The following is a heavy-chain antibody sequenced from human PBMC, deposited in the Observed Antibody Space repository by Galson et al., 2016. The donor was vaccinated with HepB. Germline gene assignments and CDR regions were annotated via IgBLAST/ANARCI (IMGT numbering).Heavy chain of an antibody. CDR3: ARARGSGSARYDY. Sequence: SVKVSCKASGYTFRNYGIAWVRQAPGQGLEWMGWISAYNGDSNYAPKFQDRVTMTTDTPTSTAYMELESLRSDDTAVYYCARARGSGSARYDYWGQGTLVIVSA. J-gene: IGHJ4*02. CDR2: ISAYNGDS. D-gene: IGHD3-10*01. CDR1: GYTFRNYG. V-gene: IGHV1-18*01.